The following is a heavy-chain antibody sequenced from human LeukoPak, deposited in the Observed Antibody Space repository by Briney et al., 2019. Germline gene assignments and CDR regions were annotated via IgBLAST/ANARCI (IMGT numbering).Heavy chain of an antibody. CDR2: INPNSGGT. Sequence: ASVKVSCKASGYTFTGYYMHWVRQAPGQGLEWMGWINPNSGGTNCAQKFQGRVTMTRDTSISTAYMELSSLRSEDTAVYYCARVGSGWSQSSTNWFDPWGQGTLVTVSS. D-gene: IGHD6-19*01. V-gene: IGHV1-2*02. CDR3: ARVGSGWSQSSTNWFDP. CDR1: GYTFTGYY. J-gene: IGHJ5*02.